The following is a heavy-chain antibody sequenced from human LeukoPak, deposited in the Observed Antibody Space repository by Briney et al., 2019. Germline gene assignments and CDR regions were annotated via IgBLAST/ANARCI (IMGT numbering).Heavy chain of an antibody. CDR2: IYCGDSDT. CDR1: GFSFSRYW. CDR3: ARSALSSGSLYYFEY. J-gene: IGHJ4*02. D-gene: IGHD1-26*01. Sequence: GESLKISCQGFGFSFSRYWIGWVRQMPGRGLEWMGSIYCGDSDTRYGPSFQGQVTISADRSTSTAYLQWSSLKASDTAIYYCARSALSSGSLYYFEYWGQGTLVTVSS. V-gene: IGHV5-51*01.